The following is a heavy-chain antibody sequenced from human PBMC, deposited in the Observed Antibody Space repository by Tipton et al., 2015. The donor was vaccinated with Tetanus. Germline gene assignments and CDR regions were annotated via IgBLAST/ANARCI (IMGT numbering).Heavy chain of an antibody. V-gene: IGHV5-51*01. CDR3: ARAHCSDGVCNFDF. Sequence: QLVQSGGEVKKPGESLKISCKGSGYIFTNYWIGWVRQKPGKGLEWMGIIYPGDSDTRYSTSFQVQVTISVDKSINTAYLRWSSLKASGPSMFYCARAHCSDGVCNFDFWGRGALVTVAS. J-gene: IGHJ4*02. D-gene: IGHD2-15*01. CDR2: IYPGDSDT. CDR1: GYIFTNYW.